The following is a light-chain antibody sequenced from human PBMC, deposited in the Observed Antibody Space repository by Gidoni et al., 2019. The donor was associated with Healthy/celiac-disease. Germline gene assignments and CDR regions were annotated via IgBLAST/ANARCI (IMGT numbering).Light chain of an antibody. CDR3: QQYGSSP. CDR1: QSVSSRH. Sequence: EIVLTQSTGTLSLSPGERATLSCRASQSVSSRHLAWYQQKPGQAPRLLIYGASSRATGVPDRFSGSGSGTGFTLTISRLEPKDFAVYYCQQYGSSPFGGGTKVQI. CDR2: GAS. V-gene: IGKV3-20*01. J-gene: IGKJ4*01.